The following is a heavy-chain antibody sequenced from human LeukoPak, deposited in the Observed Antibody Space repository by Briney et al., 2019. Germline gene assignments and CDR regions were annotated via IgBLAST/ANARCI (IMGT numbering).Heavy chain of an antibody. Sequence: SETLSLTCTVSGGSISSYYWSWIRQPPGKGLEWIGYIYYSGSTNYNPSLKSRVTISVDTSKNQFSLKLSSVTAADTAVYYCARCRPGSYLGAFDYWGQGTLVTVSS. D-gene: IGHD1-26*01. CDR2: IYYSGST. CDR3: ARCRPGSYLGAFDY. CDR1: GGSISSYY. J-gene: IGHJ4*02. V-gene: IGHV4-59*01.